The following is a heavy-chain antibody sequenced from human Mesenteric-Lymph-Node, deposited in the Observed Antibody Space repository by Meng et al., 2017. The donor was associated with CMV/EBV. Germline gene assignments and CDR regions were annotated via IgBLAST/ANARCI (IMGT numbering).Heavy chain of an antibody. V-gene: IGHV1-2*02. D-gene: IGHD2-2*02. CDR1: GYTFTGYY. Sequence: ASVKVSCKASGYTFTGYYLHWVRQAPGQGLEWMGWINPNIGGTNYAHKFQGRVTVTWDTSTSTAYMELSRLRSDDTAVYYCAHCSSTSCYIRGFDYWGQGTLVTVSS. CDR3: AHCSSTSCYIRGFDY. CDR2: INPNIGGT. J-gene: IGHJ4*02.